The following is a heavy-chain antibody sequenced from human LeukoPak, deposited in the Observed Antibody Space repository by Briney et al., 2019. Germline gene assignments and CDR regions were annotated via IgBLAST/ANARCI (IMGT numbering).Heavy chain of an antibody. V-gene: IGHV3-21*01. CDR2: ISSSSSYI. CDR1: GFTFSSYW. CDR3: ARTSVVNDAFDI. J-gene: IGHJ3*02. Sequence: GGSLRLSCAASGFTFSSYWMNWVRQAPGKGLEWVSSISSSSSYIYYADSVKGRFTISRDNAKNSLYLQMNSLRAEDTAVYYCARTSVVNDAFDIWGQGTMVTVSS. D-gene: IGHD4-23*01.